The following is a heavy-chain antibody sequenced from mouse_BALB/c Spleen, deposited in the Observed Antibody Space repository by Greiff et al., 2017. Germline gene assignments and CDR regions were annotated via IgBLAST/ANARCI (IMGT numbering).Heavy chain of an antibody. Sequence: VQLQQPGAELVRPGASVKLSCKASGYTFTSYWINWVKQRPGQGLEWIGNIYPSDSYTNYNQKFKDKATLTVDKSSSTAYMQLSSPTSEDSAVYYCTRFRGQGYAMDDWGQGTSVTVSS. CDR3: TRFRGQGYAMDD. CDR1: GYTFTSYW. CDR2: IYPSDSYT. V-gene: IGHV1-69*02. D-gene: IGHD3-3*01. J-gene: IGHJ4*01.